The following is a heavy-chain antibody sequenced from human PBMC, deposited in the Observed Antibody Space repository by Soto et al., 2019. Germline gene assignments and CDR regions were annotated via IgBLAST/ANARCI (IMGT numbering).Heavy chain of an antibody. J-gene: IGHJ6*03. CDR2: ISSSSSYI. Sequence: GGSLRLSCAASGFTFSSYSMNWVRQAPGKGLEWVSSISSSSSYIYYADSVKGRFTISRDNAKNSLYLQMNSLRAEDTAVYYCARGELLGYYYYYMDVWGKGTTVTVSS. D-gene: IGHD1-7*01. CDR1: GFTFSSYS. CDR3: ARGELLGYYYYYMDV. V-gene: IGHV3-21*01.